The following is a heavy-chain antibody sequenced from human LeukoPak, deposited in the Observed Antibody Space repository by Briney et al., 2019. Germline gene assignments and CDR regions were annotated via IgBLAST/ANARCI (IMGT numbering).Heavy chain of an antibody. CDR2: IKQDGSDT. D-gene: IGHD2-2*01. V-gene: IGHV3-7*03. CDR1: GFTFSNYW. Sequence: PGGSLRLSCAVSGFTFSNYWMTWVRQAPGKGLEWVANIKQDGSDTYCVDSVKGRFTISRDNAKNSLYLEMNSLRVEDTAVYYCARMIPAAIYYYGMDVWGQGTTVTVSS. J-gene: IGHJ6*02. CDR3: ARMIPAAIYYYGMDV.